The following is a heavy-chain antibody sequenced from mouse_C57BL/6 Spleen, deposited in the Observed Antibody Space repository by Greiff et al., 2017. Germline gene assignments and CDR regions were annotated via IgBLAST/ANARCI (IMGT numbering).Heavy chain of an antibody. CDR3: TTGITTVVAPYFDY. CDR2: IDPENGDT. V-gene: IGHV14-4*01. D-gene: IGHD1-1*01. Sequence: EVQLQQSGAELVRPGASVKLSCTASGFNIKDDYMHWVKQRPEQGLEWIGWIDPENGDTEYASKFQGKATITADTSSNTAYLQLSSLTSEDTAVYYCTTGITTVVAPYFDYWGQGTTLTVSS. CDR1: GFNIKDDY. J-gene: IGHJ2*01.